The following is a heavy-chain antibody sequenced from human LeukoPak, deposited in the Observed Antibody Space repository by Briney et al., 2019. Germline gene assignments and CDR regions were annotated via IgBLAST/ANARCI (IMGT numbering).Heavy chain of an antibody. V-gene: IGHV4-34*01. CDR1: GGSFSGYY. CDR3: ARGTIFGVVIPYYFDY. J-gene: IGHJ4*02. Sequence: SETLSLTCAVYGGSFSGYYWSWIRQPPGKGLEWIGEINHSGSTNYNPSLKSRVTISVDTSKNQFSLKLSSVTAADTAVYYCARGTIFGVVIPYYFDYWGQGTLVTVSS. CDR2: INHSGST. D-gene: IGHD3-3*01.